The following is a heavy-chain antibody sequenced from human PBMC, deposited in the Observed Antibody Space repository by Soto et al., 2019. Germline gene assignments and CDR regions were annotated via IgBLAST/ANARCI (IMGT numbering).Heavy chain of an antibody. CDR2: ISSSSSTI. D-gene: IGHD3-22*01. J-gene: IGHJ3*02. CDR3: ARDMDDTMRVVVTDDAFDS. CDR1: GFTFSSYS. V-gene: IGHV3-48*02. Sequence: PGGSLRLSCAASGFTFSSYSMNWVRQAPGKGLEWVSYISSSSSTIYYADSVKGRFTISRDNAKNSLYLQMNSLRDEDTAVYYCARDMDDTMRVVVTDDAFDSWGQGTMVTVSS.